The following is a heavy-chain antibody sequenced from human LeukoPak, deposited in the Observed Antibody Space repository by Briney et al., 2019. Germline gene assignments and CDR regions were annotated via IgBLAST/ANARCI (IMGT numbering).Heavy chain of an antibody. CDR1: GFTVSSNY. CDR3: ARGVARYYGSGSYDY. J-gene: IGHJ4*02. CDR2: IYSGGST. V-gene: IGHV3-53*01. Sequence: PGGSLRLSCAASGFTVSSNYMSWVRQAPGKWLEWVSVIYSGGSTYYADSVKGRFTISRDNSKNMLYLQMNRLRAEDTAVYYCARGVARYYGSGSYDYWGQGTLVTVSS. D-gene: IGHD3-10*01.